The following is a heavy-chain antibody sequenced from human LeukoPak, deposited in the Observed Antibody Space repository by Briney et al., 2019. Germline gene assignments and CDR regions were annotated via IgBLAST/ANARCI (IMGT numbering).Heavy chain of an antibody. CDR3: ARGIDGMFDY. CDR1: GFTFSNAW. D-gene: IGHD1-14*01. CDR2: IYSGGST. J-gene: IGHJ4*02. V-gene: IGHV3-53*01. Sequence: GGSLRLSCAASGFTFSNAWMSWVRQAPGKGLEWVSAIYSGGSTYYADSVKGRFTISRDNSKNTLYLQMNSLRAEDTAVYYCARGIDGMFDYWGQGTLVTVSS.